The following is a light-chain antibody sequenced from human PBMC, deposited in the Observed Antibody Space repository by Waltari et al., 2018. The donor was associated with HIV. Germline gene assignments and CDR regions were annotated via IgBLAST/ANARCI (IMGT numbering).Light chain of an antibody. Sequence: QSALTQPASVSGSPGQSLTISCTGTSSDVGGYNHVSWYQQHPAKAPKVIIYDVSKRPAGVSNRFSGPKSGNTASLTISGRQAEDEADYYCTSYTTINTYVFGTGTKVTVL. J-gene: IGLJ1*01. CDR3: TSYTTINTYV. CDR1: SSDVGGYNH. V-gene: IGLV2-14*03. CDR2: DVS.